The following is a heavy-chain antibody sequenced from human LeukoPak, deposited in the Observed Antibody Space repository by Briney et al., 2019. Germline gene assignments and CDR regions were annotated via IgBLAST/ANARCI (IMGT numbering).Heavy chain of an antibody. CDR1: GFTFSSYG. CDR3: ARDSGYNSHFDY. Sequence: GGSLRLSCAASGFTFSSYGMHWVRQAPGKGLEWVAVISYDGSNKYYADSVKGRFTISRDNSKNTLYLQMNSLRTEDTAVYYCARDSGYNSHFDYWGQGTLVTVSS. D-gene: IGHD5-24*01. CDR2: ISYDGSNK. J-gene: IGHJ4*02. V-gene: IGHV3-30*03.